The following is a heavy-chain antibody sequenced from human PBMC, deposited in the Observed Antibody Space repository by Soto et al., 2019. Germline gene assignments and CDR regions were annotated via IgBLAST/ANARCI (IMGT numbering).Heavy chain of an antibody. CDR3: PRERGWIWAPFDK. Sequence: PEVSLRLSCAACGFTFSSYAMSRVRQAPGKGLEWVSGICRSGGSTYYADSVKCRFTISRDNSRNTLHLKMNGLRPEDTGVYYSPRERGWIWAPFDKRGQGTQVTVSA. CDR1: GFTFSSYA. D-gene: IGHD2-2*03. V-gene: IGHV3-23*01. J-gene: IGHJ4*01. CDR2: ICRSGGST.